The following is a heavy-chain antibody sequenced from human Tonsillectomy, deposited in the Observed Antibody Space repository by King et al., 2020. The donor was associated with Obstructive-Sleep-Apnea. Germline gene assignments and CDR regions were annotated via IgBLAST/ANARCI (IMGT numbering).Heavy chain of an antibody. D-gene: IGHD3-10*01. J-gene: IGHJ4*02. CDR1: GFTFSSYS. V-gene: IGHV3-21*01. CDR2: ISSSSSYK. CDR3: ARVGFGSGIDY. Sequence: DVQLVESGGGLVKPGGSLRLSCAASGFTFSSYSMNWVRQAPGKGLEWVSFISSSSSYKHYADSVKGRFTISRDNAKNSLYLQMNSLRAEDTAVYYCARVGFGSGIDYWGQGTLVTVPS.